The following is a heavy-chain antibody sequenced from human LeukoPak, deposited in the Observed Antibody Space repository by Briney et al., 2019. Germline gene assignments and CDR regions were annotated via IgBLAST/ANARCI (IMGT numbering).Heavy chain of an antibody. V-gene: IGHV1-18*01. D-gene: IGHD6-19*01. Sequence: ASVKVSCKASNYTFTDYGINWVRQAPGQGLEWVGWVSAFNGHTLYAQKFQGRITMTTDTSTSTAHMELRSLTSDDTAVYYCARALAVTGRGPRDFDFWGQGTLVTVSS. J-gene: IGHJ4*02. CDR1: NYTFTDYG. CDR3: ARALAVTGRGPRDFDF. CDR2: VSAFNGHT.